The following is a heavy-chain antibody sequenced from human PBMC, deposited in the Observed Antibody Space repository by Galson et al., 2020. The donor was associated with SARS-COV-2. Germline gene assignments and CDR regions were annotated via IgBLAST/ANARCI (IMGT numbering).Heavy chain of an antibody. D-gene: IGHD6-19*01. CDR1: GFTLSDHA. Sequence: GESLKISCAASGFTLSDHAMHWVRQAPGKGLEWVAQIFFDGSEKYYGDSVRGRFTISRDSSKNTVYLQMNNLRVDDTAVYYCARDGQSSRGWAFDYWGQGTLLTVSS. V-gene: IGHV3-33*01. CDR3: ARDGQSSRGWAFDY. CDR2: IFFDGSEK. J-gene: IGHJ4*02.